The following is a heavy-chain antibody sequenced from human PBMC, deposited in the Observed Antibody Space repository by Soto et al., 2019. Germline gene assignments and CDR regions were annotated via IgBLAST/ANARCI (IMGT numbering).Heavy chain of an antibody. CDR1: GGTFSSYA. CDR3: ARGNLAVAGTEWFDP. J-gene: IGHJ5*02. D-gene: IGHD6-19*01. CDR2: IIPIFGTA. V-gene: IGHV1-69*01. Sequence: QVQLVQSGAEVKKPGSSVKVSCKASGGTFSSYAISWVRQAPDQGLDWMGGIIPIFGTANYAQRFQGRVTITADESTSTAYMELSSLRSEDTAVYYCARGNLAVAGTEWFDPWGQGTLVTVSS.